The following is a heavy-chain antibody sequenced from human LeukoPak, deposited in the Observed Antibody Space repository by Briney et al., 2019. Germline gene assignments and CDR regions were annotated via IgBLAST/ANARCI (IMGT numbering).Heavy chain of an antibody. CDR3: ARLLWFGESEFQH. D-gene: IGHD3-10*01. J-gene: IGHJ1*01. CDR1: GGSISSSSDY. CDR2: IYYHENT. V-gene: IGHV4-39*07. Sequence: SETLSLTCTVSGGSISSSSDYWGWIRQAPGKGLEWIGSIYYHENTYYNSSLKSRVTISVDTSKNQFSLKLSSVTAADTAVYYCARLLWFGESEFQHWGQGTLVTVSS.